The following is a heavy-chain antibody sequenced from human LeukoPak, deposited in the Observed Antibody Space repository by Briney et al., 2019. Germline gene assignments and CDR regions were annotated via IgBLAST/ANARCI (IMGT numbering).Heavy chain of an antibody. V-gene: IGHV4-38-2*01. CDR1: GYSISIAYY. D-gene: IGHD3-3*01. CDR3: ARYDSRGSGSTQLEY. Sequence: SETLSLTCAVSGYSISIAYYWGWIRQPPGKGLEWIGRIFRGGSTSYNPSLMSRLTMSTDTSKNQFSLQLTSVTAADTAVYYCARYDSRGSGSTQLEYWGQGILVTISS. CDR2: IFRGGST. J-gene: IGHJ4*02.